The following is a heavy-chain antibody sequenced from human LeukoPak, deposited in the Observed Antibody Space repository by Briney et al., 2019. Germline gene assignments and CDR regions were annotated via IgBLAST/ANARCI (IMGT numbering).Heavy chain of an antibody. Sequence: PGGSLRLSCAASGFTFSSYAMSWVRQAPGKGLEWVAVIWYDGSNKYYADSVKGRFTISRDNSKNTLYLQMNSLRAEDTAVYYCARGSGTDWFDPWGQGTLVTVSS. J-gene: IGHJ5*02. CDR2: IWYDGSNK. CDR3: ARGSGTDWFDP. V-gene: IGHV3-33*08. D-gene: IGHD1-14*01. CDR1: GFTFSSYA.